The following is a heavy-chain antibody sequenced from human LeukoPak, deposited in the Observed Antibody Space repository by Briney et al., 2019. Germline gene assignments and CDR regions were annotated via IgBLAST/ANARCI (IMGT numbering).Heavy chain of an antibody. Sequence: SETLSLTCTVSGGSISSYYWSWIRQPPGKGLEWIGYIYYSGSTNYNPSLKSRVTISVDTSKNQFSLKLSSATAADTAVYYCARHGPESGSTQFDYWGQGTLVTVSS. D-gene: IGHD1-26*01. CDR1: GGSISSYY. V-gene: IGHV4-59*08. CDR2: IYYSGST. CDR3: ARHGPESGSTQFDY. J-gene: IGHJ4*02.